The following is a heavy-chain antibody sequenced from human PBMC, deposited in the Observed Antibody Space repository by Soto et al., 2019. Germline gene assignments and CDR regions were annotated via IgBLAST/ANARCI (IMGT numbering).Heavy chain of an antibody. CDR3: ARATYDSSTYYLDH. Sequence: QVQLQESGPGLVKPSQTLSLTCTVSGASISGGDYYWTWIRQPPGKGLEWIGSIYYTGNTYSNPSLESRLSISVDPSNNQLSLRLTSVTPPDTAIYYCARATYDSSTYYLDHWGQGTLVTVSS. CDR1: GASISGGDYY. J-gene: IGHJ4*02. V-gene: IGHV4-30-4*01. CDR2: IYYTGNT. D-gene: IGHD3-22*01.